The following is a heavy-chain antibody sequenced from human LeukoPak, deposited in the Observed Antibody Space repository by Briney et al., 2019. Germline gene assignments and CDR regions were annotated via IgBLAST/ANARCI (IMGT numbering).Heavy chain of an antibody. J-gene: IGHJ4*02. CDR3: ARDDLGYCSSTSCSGDY. V-gene: IGHV3-30-3*01. CDR1: GFTFSSYW. CDR2: ISYDGSNK. Sequence: PGGSLRLSCAASGFTFSSYWMSWVRQAPGKGLEWVAVISYDGSNKYYADSVKGRFTISRDNSKNTLYLQMNSLRAEDTAVYYCARDDLGYCSSTSCSGDYWGQGTLVTVSS. D-gene: IGHD2-2*01.